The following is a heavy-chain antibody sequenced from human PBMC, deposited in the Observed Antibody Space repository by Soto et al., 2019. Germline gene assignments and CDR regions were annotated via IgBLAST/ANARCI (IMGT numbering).Heavy chain of an antibody. CDR3: ARDLGTGDDY. J-gene: IGHJ4*02. D-gene: IGHD4-17*01. Sequence: PGGSMRLSCAASGFTISSYSMNRVRQAPGKGLEWVSSISSSSRYIYYADSVKGRFTISRDNAKNSLYLQMNSLRAEDTAVYYCARDLGTGDDYWGQGTLVNVSS. CDR2: ISSSSRYI. V-gene: IGHV3-21*01. CDR1: GFTISSYS.